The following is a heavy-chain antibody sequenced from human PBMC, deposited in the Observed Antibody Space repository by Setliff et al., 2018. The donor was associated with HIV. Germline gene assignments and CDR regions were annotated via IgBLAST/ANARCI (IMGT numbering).Heavy chain of an antibody. CDR2: INPNSGGT. D-gene: IGHD3-3*01. J-gene: IGHJ4*02. V-gene: IGHV1-2*02. CDR3: ARDGKTYYNFWSGHDY. Sequence: ASVKVSCKASGYTFTGYYMHWVRQAPGQGLEWMGWINPNSGGTDYAQKFQGRVTMTRDTSISTAYMELSRLRSDDTAVYYCARDGKTYYNFWSGHDYWGQGTLGTVSS. CDR1: GYTFTGYY.